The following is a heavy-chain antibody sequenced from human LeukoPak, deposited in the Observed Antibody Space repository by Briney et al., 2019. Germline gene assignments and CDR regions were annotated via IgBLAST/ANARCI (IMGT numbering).Heavy chain of an antibody. V-gene: IGHV3-74*01. CDR1: GLTFSNYG. CDR2: INNDGNSA. D-gene: IGHD1-26*01. J-gene: IGHJ4*02. Sequence: PGGSLRLSCAASGLTFSNYGMIWVRQAPGKGRVWVSYINNDGNSATYADSVKGRFTVSRDNAKKTLYLKMNSLRAEDTAVYYCARNYNGMSNWGQGTQVIVSS. CDR3: ARNYNGMSN.